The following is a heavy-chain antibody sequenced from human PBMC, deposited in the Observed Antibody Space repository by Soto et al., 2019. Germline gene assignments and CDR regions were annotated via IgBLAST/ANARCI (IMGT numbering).Heavy chain of an antibody. CDR3: ARGDSTDCSNGVCSFFYNHDMDV. D-gene: IGHD2-8*01. Sequence: GASVKVSCKASGYTFTDYHIHWVRQAPGQGLEWLGRINPKSGGTSTAQKFQGWVTMTTDTSISTASMELTRLTSDDTAIYYCARGDSTDCSNGVCSFFYNHDMDVWGQGTTVTVSS. V-gene: IGHV1-2*04. CDR2: INPKSGGT. CDR1: GYTFTDYH. J-gene: IGHJ6*02.